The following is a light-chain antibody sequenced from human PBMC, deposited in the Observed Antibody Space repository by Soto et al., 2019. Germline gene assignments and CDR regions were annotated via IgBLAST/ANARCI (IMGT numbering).Light chain of an antibody. Sequence: ITCRASQGISSYLAWYQQKPGKAPKLLIYAASTLQSGVPSRFSGSGSGPDFTLTISSLQPEDFATYYCQQLNSYLPLTFGGGTKVDIK. CDR2: AAS. V-gene: IGKV1-9*01. CDR1: QGISSY. J-gene: IGKJ4*01. CDR3: QQLNSYLPLT.